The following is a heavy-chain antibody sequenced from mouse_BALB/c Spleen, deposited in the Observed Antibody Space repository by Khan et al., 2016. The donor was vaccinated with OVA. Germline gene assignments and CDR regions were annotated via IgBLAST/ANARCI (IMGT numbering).Heavy chain of an antibody. Sequence: QIQLQQSGAELAKPGASVKMSCKASGYTFTNYWMHWVKQRPGQGLEWIGYIDPTTGYTEYNQKFKDKATLTADKSSSTAYMQLSSLTSEDSAVYSCTSRGSNYTWFGYWGQGSLVTVSA. V-gene: IGHV1-7*01. CDR3: TSRGSNYTWFGY. D-gene: IGHD1-1*01. CDR1: GYTFTNYW. J-gene: IGHJ3*01. CDR2: IDPTTGYT.